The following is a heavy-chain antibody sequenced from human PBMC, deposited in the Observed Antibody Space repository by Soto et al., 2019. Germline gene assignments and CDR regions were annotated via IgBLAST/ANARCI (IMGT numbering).Heavy chain of an antibody. D-gene: IGHD3-10*01. Sequence: QVQLQESGPGLVKPSQTLSLTCTVSSGSINSGLYYWTWIRQHPGKGMEWIGYIYSRGNTYYTPYLKDRVDITVVTSKNQFSLRVSSVSAADPAVYYCARARSVSYFVLEYWCQGAQVTVSP. CDR3: ARARSVSYFVLEY. J-gene: IGHJ4*02. V-gene: IGHV4-31*03. CDR2: IYSRGNT. CDR1: SGSINSGLYY.